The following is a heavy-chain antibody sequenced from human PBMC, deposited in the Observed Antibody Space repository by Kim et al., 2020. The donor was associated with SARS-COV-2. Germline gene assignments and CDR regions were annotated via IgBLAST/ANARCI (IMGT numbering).Heavy chain of an antibody. CDR1: GFTFSSYG. Sequence: GGSLRLSCAASGFTFSSYGMTWVRQAPGKGLEWVSVISGSGGTTYYADSVKGRFTLSRDNSKNTVYLQMNSLRAEDTAIYFCAKVGTKATVTTAAFDYWG. CDR3: AKVGTKATVTTAAFDY. J-gene: IGHJ4*01. V-gene: IGHV3-23*01. CDR2: ISGSGGTT. D-gene: IGHD4-17*01.